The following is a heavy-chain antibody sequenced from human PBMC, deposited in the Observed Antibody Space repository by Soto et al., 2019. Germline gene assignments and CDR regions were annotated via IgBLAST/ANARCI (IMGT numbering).Heavy chain of an antibody. CDR2: IYYSGST. Sequence: SETLSLTCTVSGGSISSYYWSWIRQPPGKGLEWIGYIYYSGSTNYNPSLKSRVTISVDTSRNQFSLKLSSVTAADTAVYYCARGTLLDYSDYWGQGTLVTVSS. D-gene: IGHD2-15*01. CDR1: GGSISSYY. V-gene: IGHV4-59*12. CDR3: ARGTLLDYSDY. J-gene: IGHJ4*02.